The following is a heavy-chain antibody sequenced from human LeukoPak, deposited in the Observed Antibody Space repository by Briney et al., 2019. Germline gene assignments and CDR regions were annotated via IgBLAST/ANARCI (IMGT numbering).Heavy chain of an antibody. V-gene: IGHV3-23*01. CDR3: AKTRSRNMITFGGVENWFDP. D-gene: IGHD3-16*01. J-gene: IGHJ5*02. CDR1: GFTFSSYG. CDR2: ISGSGGST. Sequence: GGSLRLSCAASGFTFSSYGMSWVRQAPGKGLEWVSAISGSGGSTYYADSVKGRFTISRDNSKNTLYLQMNSLRAEDTAVYYCAKTRSRNMITFGGVENWFDPWGQGTLVTVSS.